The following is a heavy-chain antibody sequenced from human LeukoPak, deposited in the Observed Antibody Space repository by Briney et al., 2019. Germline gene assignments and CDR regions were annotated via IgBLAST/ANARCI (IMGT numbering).Heavy chain of an antibody. CDR2: IRYDGSNK. V-gene: IGHV3-30*02. J-gene: IGHJ6*03. CDR3: AKSFLAVVPAAIFHYYFYMDV. D-gene: IGHD2-2*01. Sequence: PGGSLRLSCAASGFTFNSYGMHWVRQAPGKGLEWVAFIRYDGSNKYYADSEKGRFTTSRDNSKNTLYLQMNSLRDEDTAVYYCAKSFLAVVPAAIFHYYFYMDVWGKGTTVTVSS. CDR1: GFTFNSYG.